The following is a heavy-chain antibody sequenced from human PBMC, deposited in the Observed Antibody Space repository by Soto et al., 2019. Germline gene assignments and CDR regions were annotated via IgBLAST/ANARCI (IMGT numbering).Heavy chain of an antibody. CDR1: GGSISSGGYS. Sequence: SETLSLTCAVSGGSISSGGYSWSWIRQPPGKGLEWIGYIYHSGSTYYNPSLKSRVTISVDRSKNQFSLKLSSVTAADTAVYYCARHETLHGDYHYWGQGTLVTVSS. CDR2: IYHSGST. D-gene: IGHD4-17*01. V-gene: IGHV4-30-2*01. CDR3: ARHETLHGDYHY. J-gene: IGHJ4*02.